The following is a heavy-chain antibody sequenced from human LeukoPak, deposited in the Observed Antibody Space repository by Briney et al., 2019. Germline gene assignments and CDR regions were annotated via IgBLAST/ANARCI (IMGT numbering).Heavy chain of an antibody. D-gene: IGHD4-17*01. Sequence: SETLSLTCTVSGGSISSSDYYWGWIRQPPGKGLEWIGSFFYSGSTYYNPSLESRVTISVDTSKNQFSLKLSSVTAADTAVYYCARDCGHMTTEFDFWGQGTPVTVPS. J-gene: IGHJ4*02. V-gene: IGHV4-39*07. CDR3: ARDCGHMTTEFDF. CDR2: FFYSGST. CDR1: GGSISSSDYY.